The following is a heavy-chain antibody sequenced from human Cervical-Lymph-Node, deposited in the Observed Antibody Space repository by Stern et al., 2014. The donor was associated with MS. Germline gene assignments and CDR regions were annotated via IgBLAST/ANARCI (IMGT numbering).Heavy chain of an antibody. CDR3: ARDEGGIYYFDY. V-gene: IGHV3-33*01. J-gene: IGHJ4*02. CDR2: IWYDGSNK. CDR1: GFTFSSYG. Sequence: VHLVESGGGVVQPGRSLRLSCAASGFTFSSYGMHWVRQAPGKGLEWVAVIWYDGSNKYYADSVKGRFTISRDNSKNTLYLQMNSLRAEDTAVYYCARDEGGIYYFDYWGQGTLVTVSS. D-gene: IGHD3-16*01.